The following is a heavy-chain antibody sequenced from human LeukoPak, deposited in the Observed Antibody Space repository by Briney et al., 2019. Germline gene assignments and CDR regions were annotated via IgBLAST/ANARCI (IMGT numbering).Heavy chain of an antibody. J-gene: IGHJ4*02. D-gene: IGHD3-9*01. CDR1: GGSISSGSYY. CDR2: IYTSGST. V-gene: IGHV4-61*02. CDR3: AVNYDILTGYYTGLH. Sequence: PSETLSLTCTVSGGSISSGSYYWSWIRQPAGKGLEWIGRIYTSGSTNYNPSLKSRVTISVDTSKNQFSLKLSSVTAADTAVYYCAVNYDILTGYYTGLHWGQGTLVTVSS.